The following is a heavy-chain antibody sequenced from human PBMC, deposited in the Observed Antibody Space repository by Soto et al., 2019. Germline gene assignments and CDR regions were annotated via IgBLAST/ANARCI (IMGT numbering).Heavy chain of an antibody. CDR3: ARHEQFYYYYYGMDV. CDR1: GYSFTTYW. D-gene: IGHD4-4*01. J-gene: IGHJ6*02. V-gene: IGHV5-51*01. CDR2: INPGDSDI. Sequence: PGESLKISCNASGYSFTTYWIAWVRQMPGKGLEWMGIINPGDSDIRYSPSFQGQVTISADNSISTAYLQWSSLKASDTAMYYCARHEQFYYYYYGMDVWGQGTAVTVS.